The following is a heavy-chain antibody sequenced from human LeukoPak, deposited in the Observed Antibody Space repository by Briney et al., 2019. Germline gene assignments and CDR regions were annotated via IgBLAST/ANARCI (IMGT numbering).Heavy chain of an antibody. V-gene: IGHV4-59*01. Sequence: SETLSLTCTVSGGSISSYYWSWIRQPPGKGLEWIGYIYYSGSTNYNPSLKSRVTISVDTSKNQFSLKLTSVTAADTAVYYCARRGVYGAYDAFDIWGQGTMVTVSS. J-gene: IGHJ3*02. D-gene: IGHD4-17*01. CDR3: ARRGVYGAYDAFDI. CDR2: IYYSGST. CDR1: GGSISSYY.